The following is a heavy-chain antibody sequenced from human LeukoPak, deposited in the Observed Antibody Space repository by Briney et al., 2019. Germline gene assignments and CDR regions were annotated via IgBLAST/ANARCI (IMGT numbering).Heavy chain of an antibody. Sequence: ASVKVSCKASGYTFTNYHIHWVRQAPGQGLEWMGIINPSGGSTSYAQKFQGRVTMTRDTSTSTVYMELSSLRPEDTAVYYCAKDWSGDYNWSDPWGQGTLVTVSS. CDR2: INPSGGST. CDR1: GYTFTNYH. J-gene: IGHJ5*02. CDR3: AKDWSGDYNWSDP. D-gene: IGHD3-3*01. V-gene: IGHV1-46*01.